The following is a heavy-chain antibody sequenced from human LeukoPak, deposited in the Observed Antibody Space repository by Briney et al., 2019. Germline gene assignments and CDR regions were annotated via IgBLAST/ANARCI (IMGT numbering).Heavy chain of an antibody. D-gene: IGHD3-16*01. CDR3: ARDMGDYSVSYYYYYGMDV. CDR2: INPSGGST. Sequence: GASVKVSCKASGYTFTSYYMHWVRQAPGQGLEWMGKINPSGGSTSYAQKFQGRVTMTRDTSTSTVYMELSSLRSEDTAVYYCARDMGDYSVSYYYYYGMDVWGQGTTVTVSS. V-gene: IGHV1-46*01. CDR1: GYTFTSYY. J-gene: IGHJ6*02.